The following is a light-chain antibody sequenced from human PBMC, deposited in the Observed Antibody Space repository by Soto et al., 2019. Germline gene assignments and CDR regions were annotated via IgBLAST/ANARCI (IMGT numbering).Light chain of an antibody. CDR3: QQYNNWWT. CDR2: GAS. CDR1: QSVSNN. V-gene: IGKV3-15*01. Sequence: EVVMTQSPATLSVSPGERATLSCRASQSVSNNLAWYQQKPGQAPRLLIYGASTRATGIPARFSGSGSGTEFTLTISSLQSEDFAVYCCQQYNNWWTLGQGTKVEIK. J-gene: IGKJ1*01.